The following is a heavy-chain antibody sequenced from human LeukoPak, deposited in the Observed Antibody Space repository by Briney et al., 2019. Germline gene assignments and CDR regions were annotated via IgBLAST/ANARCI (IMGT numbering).Heavy chain of an antibody. D-gene: IGHD6-13*01. CDR2: ISAYNGNT. Sequence: ASVKVSCKASGYTFTSYGISWVRQAPGQGREWMGWISAYNGNTNYAQKLQGRVTMTTDTSTSTAYMELRSLRSDDTAVYYCAKQLAAAAPFDYWGQGTLVTVSS. CDR3: AKQLAAAAPFDY. CDR1: GYTFTSYG. V-gene: IGHV1-18*01. J-gene: IGHJ4*02.